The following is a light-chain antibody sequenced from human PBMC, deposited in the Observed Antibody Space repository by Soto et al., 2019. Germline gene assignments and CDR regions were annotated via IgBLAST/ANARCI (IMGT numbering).Light chain of an antibody. V-gene: IGKV3-20*01. CDR3: QQYGSSPLT. CDR1: QSVTSSY. J-gene: IGKJ3*01. Sequence: EIVLTQSPGTLSLSPGERATLTCRASQSVTSSYLAWYQQKPGQAPRLLMYGASSRATGIPDRFSGSGSGTDFTLTISRLEPEDFAVYYCQQYGSSPLTSGPGTKVDIK. CDR2: GAS.